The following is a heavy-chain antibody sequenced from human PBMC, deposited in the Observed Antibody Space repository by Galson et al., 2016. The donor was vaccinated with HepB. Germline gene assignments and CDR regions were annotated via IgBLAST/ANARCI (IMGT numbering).Heavy chain of an antibody. CDR1: GYTFTNHA. Sequence: SVKVSCKASGYTFTNHAMHWVRQAPGQSLEWMGWINTGKGNTKYSQKFQDRVTITRDTSASTGYMELSNLRSEDTAVYFCARLSTSGTCFGYWGQGVLVTVSS. CDR2: INTGKGNT. D-gene: IGHD1-26*01. CDR3: ARLSTSGTCFGY. V-gene: IGHV1-3*04. J-gene: IGHJ4*02.